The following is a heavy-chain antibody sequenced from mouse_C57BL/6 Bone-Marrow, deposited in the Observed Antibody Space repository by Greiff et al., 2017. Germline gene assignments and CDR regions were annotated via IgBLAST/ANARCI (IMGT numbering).Heavy chain of an antibody. CDR3: ARRLGPPMDY. D-gene: IGHD4-1*01. Sequence: QVQLKESGAELVRPGSSVKLSCKASGYTFTSYWMDWVKQRPGQGLEWIGNIYPSDSETHYNQKFKDKATLTVDKSSSTAYMQLSSLTSEDSAVYYCARRLGPPMDYWGQGTSVTVSS. CDR2: IYPSDSET. V-gene: IGHV1-61*01. J-gene: IGHJ4*01. CDR1: GYTFTSYW.